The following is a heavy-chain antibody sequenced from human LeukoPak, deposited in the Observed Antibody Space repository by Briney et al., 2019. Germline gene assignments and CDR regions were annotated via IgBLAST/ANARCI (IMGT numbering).Heavy chain of an antibody. D-gene: IGHD3-3*01. V-gene: IGHV4-38-2*02. J-gene: IGHJ5*02. Sequence: SETLSLTCTVSGYSISSGYYWGWIRQPPGKGLEWIGSIHHSGSTYYNPSLKSRVTMSVDASKNQFSLKLSSVTAADTAVYYCARVGTIFGVVSNWFDPWGQGTLVTVSS. CDR2: IHHSGST. CDR1: GYSISSGYY. CDR3: ARVGTIFGVVSNWFDP.